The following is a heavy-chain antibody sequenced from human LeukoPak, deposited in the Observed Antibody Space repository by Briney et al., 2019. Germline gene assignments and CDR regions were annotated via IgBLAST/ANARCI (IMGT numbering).Heavy chain of an antibody. Sequence: ASVKVSCKASGGTFSSYAISWVRQAPGQGLEWMGGIIPIFGTANYAQKFQGRVTITTDESTSTAYMELSSLRSEDTAVYYCARGPVDDIVVVPAAIFVYFDYWGQGTLVTVSS. J-gene: IGHJ4*02. CDR3: ARGPVDDIVVVPAAIFVYFDY. V-gene: IGHV1-69*05. CDR1: GGTFSSYA. D-gene: IGHD2-2*01. CDR2: IIPIFGTA.